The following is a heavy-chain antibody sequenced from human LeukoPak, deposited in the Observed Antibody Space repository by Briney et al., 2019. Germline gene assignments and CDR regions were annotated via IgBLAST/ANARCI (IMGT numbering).Heavy chain of an antibody. CDR2: IYYSGST. CDR1: GGSISSSSYY. D-gene: IGHD3-16*02. Sequence: PSETLSLTCTVSGGSISSSSYYWGWIRQPPGKGLEWIGSIYYSGSTYYNPSLKSRVTIAVDTSKNQFSLKVSSVTAADTAVYYCVRDQLSTGPYDAFDIWGQGTMVTVSS. V-gene: IGHV4-39*07. CDR3: VRDQLSTGPYDAFDI. J-gene: IGHJ3*02.